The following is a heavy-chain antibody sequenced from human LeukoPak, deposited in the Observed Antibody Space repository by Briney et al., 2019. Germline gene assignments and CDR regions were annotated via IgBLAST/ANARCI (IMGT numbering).Heavy chain of an antibody. D-gene: IGHD2-2*01. Sequence: ASVKVSCKASGYTFTSYDINWVRQATGQGLERMGWMNPNSGNTGYAQKLQGRVTMTTDTSTSTAYMELRSLRSDDTAVYYCARLGGRDCSSTSCQFDYWGQGTLVTVSS. CDR2: MNPNSGNT. CDR1: GYTFTSYD. J-gene: IGHJ4*02. V-gene: IGHV1-8*01. CDR3: ARLGGRDCSSTSCQFDY.